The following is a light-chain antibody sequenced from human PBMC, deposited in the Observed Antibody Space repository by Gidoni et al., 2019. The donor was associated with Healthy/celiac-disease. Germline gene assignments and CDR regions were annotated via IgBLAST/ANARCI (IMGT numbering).Light chain of an antibody. J-gene: IGLJ2*01. CDR2: EVS. CDR3: SSYTSSSSVV. CDR1: SSDVGGYDY. Sequence: QSALTQPASVSGSPGQSIPISCTGTSSDVGGYDYVSWYQQHPGKAPKLMIYEVSNRPSGVSNRFSGSKSVNTSSLTISGLQAEDEADYYCSSYTSSSSVVFGGGTKLTVL. V-gene: IGLV2-14*01.